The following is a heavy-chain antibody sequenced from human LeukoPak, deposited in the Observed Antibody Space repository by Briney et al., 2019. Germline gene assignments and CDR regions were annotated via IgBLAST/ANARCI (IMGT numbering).Heavy chain of an antibody. D-gene: IGHD3-10*01. J-gene: IGHJ6*04. V-gene: IGHV3-48*01. CDR2: ISSSSSTI. CDR3: ARPPLTYYYGSVVPRDV. CDR1: GFTFSSYS. Sequence: GGSLRLSCAASGFTFSSYSMNWVRQAPGKGLEWVSYISSSSSTIYYADSVKGRFTISRDNAKNSLYLQMNSLRAEDTAVYYCARPPLTYYYGSVVPRDVWGKGTTVTVSS.